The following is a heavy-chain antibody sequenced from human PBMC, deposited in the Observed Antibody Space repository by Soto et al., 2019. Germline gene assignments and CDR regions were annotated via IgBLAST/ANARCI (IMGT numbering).Heavy chain of an antibody. J-gene: IGHJ4*02. CDR2: LSYDGRNK. CDR3: AKVTIFGVVPADYFDY. V-gene: IGHV3-30*04. D-gene: IGHD3-3*01. CDR1: GFTFSSFA. Sequence: GGSLRLSCAASGFTFSSFAMHWVRQAPGKGLEWVAILSYDGRNKYYADSVKGRFTISRDNSKNTLYLQMNSLRAEDTAVYYCAKVTIFGVVPADYFDYWGQGTLVT.